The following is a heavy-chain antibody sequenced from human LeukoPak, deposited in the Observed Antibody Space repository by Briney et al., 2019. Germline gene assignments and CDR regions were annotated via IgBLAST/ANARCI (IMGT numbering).Heavy chain of an antibody. CDR3: ASYSGFEYSSSSVGGWDAFDI. V-gene: IGHV3-30-3*01. CDR2: ISYVGSNK. J-gene: IGHJ3*02. Sequence: PGGSLRLSWAASGFTFSSYAIHWVRLAPGKGLEWVAVISYVGSNKYCADSVKGRFTNSRDNSKSTLYLQMNSLRAEDTAVYYCASYSGFEYSSSSVGGWDAFDIWGQGTMVTVSS. CDR1: GFTFSSYA. D-gene: IGHD6-6*01.